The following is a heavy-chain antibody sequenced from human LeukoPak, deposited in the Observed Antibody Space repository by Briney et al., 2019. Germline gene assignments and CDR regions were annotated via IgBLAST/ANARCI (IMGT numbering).Heavy chain of an antibody. CDR2: IYHSGST. J-gene: IGHJ4*02. CDR1: GYSISSGYY. Sequence: SETLSLTCTVSGYSISSGYYWGWIRQPPGKGLEWIGSIYHSGSTYYNPSLKSRVTISVDTSKNQFSLKLSSVTAADTAVYYCARDPVRRDGGYWGQGTLVTVSS. V-gene: IGHV4-38-2*02. CDR3: ARDPVRRDGGY. D-gene: IGHD4-11*01.